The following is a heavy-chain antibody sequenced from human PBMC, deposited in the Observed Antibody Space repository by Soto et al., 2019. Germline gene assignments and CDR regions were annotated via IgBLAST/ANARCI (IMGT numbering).Heavy chain of an antibody. CDR1: GGTFSSYS. D-gene: IGHD1-26*01. CDR3: ARDGGRHSGGIDY. Sequence: QVQLVQSGAEVKKPGSSVKVSCKASGGTFSSYSINWVRQAPGQGLEWMGEIIPFFGTANYAQKSQGRVTITGDESTSTAYMELKSLKTEDTAVYYCARDGGRHSGGIDYWGQGTLVTVSS. V-gene: IGHV1-69*01. CDR2: IIPFFGTA. J-gene: IGHJ4*02.